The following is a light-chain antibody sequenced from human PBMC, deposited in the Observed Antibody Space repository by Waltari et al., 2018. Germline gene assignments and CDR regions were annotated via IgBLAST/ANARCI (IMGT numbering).Light chain of an antibody. CDR3: SSYAGSNKLI. V-gene: IGLV2-8*01. Sequence: QSALTQPPSASGSPGQTVIISCTGTSSDIGAYKYVSWYQQIPGRAPALIIYEVDRRPPGVPVRFSGSQSGNTASLTVSGLQTEDEGDYYCSSYAGSNKLIFGGVTKLTVL. J-gene: IGLJ2*01. CDR2: EVD. CDR1: SSDIGAYKY.